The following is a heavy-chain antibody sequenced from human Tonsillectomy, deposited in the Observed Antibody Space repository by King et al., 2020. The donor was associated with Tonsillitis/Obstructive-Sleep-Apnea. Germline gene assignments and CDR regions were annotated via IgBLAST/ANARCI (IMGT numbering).Heavy chain of an antibody. Sequence: VQLVQSGAEVKKPGESLKISCKGSGYSFTSYWIGWVRQMPGKGLEWMGIIYPGDSDTRYSPSFQGQVTISADKSISTAYLQWSSLKASDTAMYYCASLGDLYCSSTSCYEADAFDIWGQGTMVTVSS. V-gene: IGHV5-51*01. CDR3: ASLGDLYCSSTSCYEADAFDI. D-gene: IGHD2-2*01. CDR1: GYSFTSYW. J-gene: IGHJ3*02. CDR2: IYPGDSDT.